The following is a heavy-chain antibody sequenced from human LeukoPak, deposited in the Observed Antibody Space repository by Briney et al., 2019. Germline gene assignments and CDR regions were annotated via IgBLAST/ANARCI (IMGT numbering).Heavy chain of an antibody. Sequence: TSETLSLTCTDSGGSISSYYWSWIRQPPGKGLEWIGYIYYSGSTNYNPSLKSRVTISVDTSKNQFSLKLSSVTAADTAVYYCARGDYVWGSYRYNRNWFDPWGQGTLVTVSS. J-gene: IGHJ5*02. V-gene: IGHV4-59*01. CDR2: IYYSGST. CDR1: GGSISSYY. D-gene: IGHD3-16*02. CDR3: ARGDYVWGSYRYNRNWFDP.